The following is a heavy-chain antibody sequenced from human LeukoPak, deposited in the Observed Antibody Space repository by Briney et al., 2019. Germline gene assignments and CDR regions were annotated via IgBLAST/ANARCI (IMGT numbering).Heavy chain of an antibody. Sequence: GASVKVSCKASGYTFTRYGVNWVRQAPGQGLEWMGWINPKIGNPTYAQGFTGRFVFSLDTSVSTAYLQISSLKAEDTAMYYCARAVSCSGGSCYSGYWGQGTLVTVSS. J-gene: IGHJ4*02. CDR3: ARAVSCSGGSCYSGY. CDR2: INPKIGNP. V-gene: IGHV7-4-1*02. CDR1: GYTFTRYG. D-gene: IGHD2-15*01.